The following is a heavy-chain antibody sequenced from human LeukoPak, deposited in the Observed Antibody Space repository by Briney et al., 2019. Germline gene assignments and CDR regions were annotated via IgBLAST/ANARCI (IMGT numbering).Heavy chain of an antibody. V-gene: IGHV4-34*01. Sequence: SETLSLTCAVYGGSSSGYYWSWIRQPPGKGLEWIGEINHSGSTNYNPSLKSRVTISVDTSKNQFSLKLSSVTAADTAVYYCARLNVVVVAADYWGQGTLVTVSS. CDR1: GGSSSGYY. D-gene: IGHD2-15*01. CDR2: INHSGST. CDR3: ARLNVVVVAADY. J-gene: IGHJ4*02.